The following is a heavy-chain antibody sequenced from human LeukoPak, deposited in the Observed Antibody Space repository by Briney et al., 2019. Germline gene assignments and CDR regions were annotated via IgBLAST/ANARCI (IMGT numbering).Heavy chain of an antibody. Sequence: GGSLRLSCAASGFTFSSYAMHWVRQAPGKGLQWLALTSDDGSAKYYADSVKGRFTISRDNSQNTLYLQMYSLRADETAIYYCARAPGGFHGDYSPIAYWGQGTLVTVSS. V-gene: IGHV3-30-3*01. CDR3: ARAPGGFHGDYSPIAY. CDR1: GFTFSSYA. CDR2: TSDDGSAK. D-gene: IGHD4-17*01. J-gene: IGHJ4*02.